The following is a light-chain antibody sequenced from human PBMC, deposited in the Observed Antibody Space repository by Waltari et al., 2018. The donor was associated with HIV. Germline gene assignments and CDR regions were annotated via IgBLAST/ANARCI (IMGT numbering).Light chain of an antibody. V-gene: IGKV4-1*01. CDR1: QSLLDSSLNKSF. CDR2: WAS. CDR3: QQYHTTPLT. J-gene: IGKJ4*01. Sequence: DIVMTQSPDSLAVSLGGRATVHCKSSQSLLDSSLNKSFLAWYQQKPGQPPKILVYWASARESGVPDRFSGGGAETNFTLTINSLKAEDVAVYYCQQYHTTPLTFGGGTRVEIK.